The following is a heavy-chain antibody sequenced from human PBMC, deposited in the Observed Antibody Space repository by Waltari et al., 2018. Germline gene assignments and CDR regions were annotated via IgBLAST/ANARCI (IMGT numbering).Heavy chain of an antibody. D-gene: IGHD3-22*01. Sequence: EVQLVQSGVEMKKPGESLKISCKGSGYRFTSCCIGWVRQMPGKGLEWMGIICPGDSDIRYSPSFHGQVTISADKSISTAYLQWSSLKASDTAMYYCARQFDGSGYRHFDYWGQGTLVAVSS. V-gene: IGHV5-51*01. CDR2: ICPGDSDI. J-gene: IGHJ4*02. CDR3: ARQFDGSGYRHFDY. CDR1: GYRFTSCC.